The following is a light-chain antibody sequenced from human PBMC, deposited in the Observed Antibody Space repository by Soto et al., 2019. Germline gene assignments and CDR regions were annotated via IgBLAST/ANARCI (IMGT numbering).Light chain of an antibody. CDR1: GNHVGAYNY. CDR3: QSYDSSLSAFSV. CDR2: DVA. V-gene: IGLV2-11*01. J-gene: IGLJ1*01. Sequence: QSVLTQPRSVSGSPGQSVTISCTGTGNHVGAYNYVSWYQQHTGRPPKLMIYDVARWPSGVPDRFSGSKSGNTASLTISGLQAEDAADYYCQSYDSSLSAFSVFGTGTKFTFL.